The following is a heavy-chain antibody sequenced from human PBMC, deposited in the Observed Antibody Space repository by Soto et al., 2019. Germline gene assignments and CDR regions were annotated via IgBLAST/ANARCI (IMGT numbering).Heavy chain of an antibody. CDR2: SNHSGDT. V-gene: IGHV4-34*01. CDR1: GGSLNDYY. CDR3: ARDGYNFGSFDY. D-gene: IGHD5-18*01. Sequence: QVQLQQWGAGLLKSSETLSLTCAVYGGSLNDYYWSWIRQPPGKGLEWVGESNHSGDTHYNPPLKSRVSSSVDRSKEQVSVRLSSVPAAGTAVDYCARDGYNFGSFDYWVQGTLVTVSS. J-gene: IGHJ4*02.